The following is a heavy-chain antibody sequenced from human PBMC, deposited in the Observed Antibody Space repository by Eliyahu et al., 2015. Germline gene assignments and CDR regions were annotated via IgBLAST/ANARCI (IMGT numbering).Heavy chain of an antibody. J-gene: IGHJ4*02. D-gene: IGHD3-10*01. CDR1: GGXXSXGXYY. CDR2: IYTSGST. V-gene: IGHV4-61*02. CDR3: ARVGGSGGYEYLDY. Sequence: QVQLQESGPGLVKPSQTLSLTCXVSGGXXSXGXYYXSWXRQPAGKGLEWIGRIYTSGSTNYNPSLKSRVTISVDTSKXQFSLKLSSVTAADTAVYYCARVGGSGGYEYLDYWGQGTLVTVSS.